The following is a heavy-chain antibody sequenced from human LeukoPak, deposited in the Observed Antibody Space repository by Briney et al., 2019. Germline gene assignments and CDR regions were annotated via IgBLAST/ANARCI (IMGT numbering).Heavy chain of an antibody. CDR3: ARVRVAARPGDY. V-gene: IGHV1-18*04. Sequence: ASVKVSCKASGYTLTGYYMHWVRQAPGQGLEWMGWISAYNGNTNYAQKLQGRVTMTTDTSTSTAYMELRSLRSDDTAVYYCARVRVAARPGDYWGQGTLVTVSS. D-gene: IGHD6-6*01. CDR2: ISAYNGNT. CDR1: GYTLTGYY. J-gene: IGHJ4*02.